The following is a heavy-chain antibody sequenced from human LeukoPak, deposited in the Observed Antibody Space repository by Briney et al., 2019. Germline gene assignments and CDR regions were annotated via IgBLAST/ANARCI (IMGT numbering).Heavy chain of an antibody. J-gene: IGHJ4*02. CDR3: ARLRAATGELNFDN. Sequence: SETLSLTCIISGDSINNYYWSWIRQPPGKGLEWIGYIYYSGSTNYNSSLKSRVTISIDTSKNQFSLKLSSVTAADTAVYYCARLRAATGELNFDNWGQGTLVTVSS. D-gene: IGHD6-13*01. V-gene: IGHV4-59*08. CDR2: IYYSGST. CDR1: GDSINNYY.